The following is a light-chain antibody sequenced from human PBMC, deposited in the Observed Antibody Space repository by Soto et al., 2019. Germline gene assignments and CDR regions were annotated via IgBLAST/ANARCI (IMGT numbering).Light chain of an antibody. CDR3: AAWDDSLNGYV. Sequence: QSALTQPAPASGTPGRRVTISCSGSSSNIGSNTVNWYQQLPGTAPKLLIYSNNQRPSGVPDRFPGSKSGTSASLAISGLQSEDEADYYCAAWDDSLNGYVFGTGTKVTVL. J-gene: IGLJ1*01. V-gene: IGLV1-44*01. CDR1: SSNIGSNT. CDR2: SNN.